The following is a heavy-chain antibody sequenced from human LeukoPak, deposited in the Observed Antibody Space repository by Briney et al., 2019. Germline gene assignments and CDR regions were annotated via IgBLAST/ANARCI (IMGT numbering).Heavy chain of an antibody. CDR2: INHSGST. D-gene: IGHD5-12*01. V-gene: IGHV4-34*01. CDR1: GGPFSGYY. J-gene: IGHJ4*02. CDR3: ARVSGYDWESFYDY. Sequence: SETLSLTCAVYGGPFSGYYWSWIRQPPGKGLEWIGEINHSGSTNYNPSLKSRVTISVDTSKNQFSLKLSSVTAADTAMYYCARVSGYDWESFYDYWGQGSLVTVSS.